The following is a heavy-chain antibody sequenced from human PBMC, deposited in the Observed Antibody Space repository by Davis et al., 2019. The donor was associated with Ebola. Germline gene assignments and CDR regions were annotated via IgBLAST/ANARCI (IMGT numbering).Heavy chain of an antibody. CDR3: ARQKGWFGELLFDY. CDR1: GYTFTSYW. J-gene: IGHJ4*02. V-gene: IGHV5-51*01. Sequence: PGGSLRLSCKGSGYTFTSYWIAWVRQVPGKGLEWMGIIYPGDSDTRYSPSFQGQVTISADKSISTAYLQWSSLKASDTAMYYCARQKGWFGELLFDYWGQGTLVTVSS. CDR2: IYPGDSDT. D-gene: IGHD3-10*01.